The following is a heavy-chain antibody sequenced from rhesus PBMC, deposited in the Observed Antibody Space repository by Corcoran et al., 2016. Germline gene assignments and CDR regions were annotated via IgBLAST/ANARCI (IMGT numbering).Heavy chain of an antibody. J-gene: IGHJ4*01. CDR2: IYGSSTST. D-gene: IGHD3-3*01. Sequence: QVQLQESGPGVVQPSETLSLTCAVSGGSIRHSYRWSWIRPPPWKGLEWIGYIYGSSTSTNYNPSLKSRVTISKDTSKNQFSLKLSSVTAADTAVYYCARTYYNIWTGYMFDYWGQGVLVTVSS. CDR3: ARTYYNIWTGYMFDY. CDR1: GGSIRHSYR. V-gene: IGHV4S10*01.